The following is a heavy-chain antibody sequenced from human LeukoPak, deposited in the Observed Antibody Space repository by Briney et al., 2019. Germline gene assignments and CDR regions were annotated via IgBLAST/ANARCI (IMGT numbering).Heavy chain of an antibody. D-gene: IGHD3-22*01. CDR1: GFTFSSYA. CDR2: ISGSGGST. J-gene: IGHJ5*02. CDR3: AKDLDKYYDSSVYYNPTWFDP. V-gene: IGHV3-23*01. Sequence: PGGSLRLSCAASGFTFSSYAMSWVRQAPGKGLEWVSAISGSGGSTYYADSVKGRFTIPRDNSKNTLYLQMNSLRAEDTAVYYCAKDLDKYYDSSVYYNPTWFDPWGQGTLVTVSS.